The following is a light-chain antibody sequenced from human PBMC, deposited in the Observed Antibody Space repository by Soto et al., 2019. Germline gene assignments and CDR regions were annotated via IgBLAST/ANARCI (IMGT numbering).Light chain of an antibody. CDR1: SSDVGGYHY. V-gene: IGLV2-14*01. J-gene: IGLJ3*02. Sequence: QSALTQPASVSGSPGQSITLSCTGTSSDVGGYHYVSWYQQHPDKAPKLMIYQVTNRPSGVSNRFSGSKSANTASLTISGLQAEDEAYYYCSSYTSSNTWVFGGGTKLTVL. CDR2: QVT. CDR3: SSYTSSNTWV.